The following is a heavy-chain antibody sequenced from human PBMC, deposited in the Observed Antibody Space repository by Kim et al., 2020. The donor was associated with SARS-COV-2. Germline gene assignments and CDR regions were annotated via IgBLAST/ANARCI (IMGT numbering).Heavy chain of an antibody. V-gene: IGHV1-2*02. D-gene: IGHD3-22*01. CDR3: ARNYYDSSGYPTFDY. J-gene: IGHJ4*02. Sequence: AQKCQGGVTMTRDTSISTAYMELSRLRSDDTAVYYCARNYYDSSGYPTFDYWGQGTLVTVSS.